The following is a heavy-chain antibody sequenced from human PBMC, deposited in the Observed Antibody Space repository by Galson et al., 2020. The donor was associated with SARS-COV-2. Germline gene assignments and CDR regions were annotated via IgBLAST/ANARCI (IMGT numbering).Heavy chain of an antibody. CDR1: GFTFSSYG. D-gene: IGHD3-10*01. J-gene: IGHJ3*02. CDR3: AKGGFYYYGSGSFPDAFDI. Sequence: QLGESLKISCAASGFTFSSYGMHWVRQAPGKGLEWVAVISYDGSNKYYADSVKGRFTISRDNSKNTLYLQMNSLRAEDTAVYYCAKGGFYYYGSGSFPDAFDIWGQGTMVTVSS. CDR2: ISYDGSNK. V-gene: IGHV3-30*18.